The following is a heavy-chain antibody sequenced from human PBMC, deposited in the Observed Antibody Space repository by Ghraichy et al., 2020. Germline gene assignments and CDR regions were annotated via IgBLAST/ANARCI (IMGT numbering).Heavy chain of an antibody. Sequence: SETLSLTCTVSGGSINDYYWSWIRLTPGKGLEWIGYHYYGERTRYNPSLKSRATISVDMSRNQLSLKMTSVSAADTAMYYCARDGPRDEHHFGWLDRGGTGYAPFTNSRANVKISLSMHMNTLRTEATAVYYCAREDYYDFAAYFQHWGQGTLVSVSS. D-gene: IGHD3-9*01. CDR3: ARDGPRDEHHFGWLDRGGTGYAPFTNSRANVKISLSMHMNTLRTEATAVYYCAREDYYDFAAYFQH. CDR2: HYYGERT. CDR1: GGSINDYY. J-gene: IGHJ1*01. V-gene: IGHV4-59*12.